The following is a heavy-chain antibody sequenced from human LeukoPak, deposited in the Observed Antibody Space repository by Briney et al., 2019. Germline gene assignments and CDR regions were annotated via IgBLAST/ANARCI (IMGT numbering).Heavy chain of an antibody. J-gene: IGHJ3*01. CDR2: IYSGGTT. Sequence: PGGSLRLSCAASGFTVSSNHMSWVRQAPGKGLKWVSSIYSGGTTYYADSVKGRFTISRDNSKNTLYLQMNTLRAEDTAVYYCARDADYGGSPDAFDVWGRGTIVTVSS. V-gene: IGHV3-53*01. D-gene: IGHD4-23*01. CDR3: ARDADYGGSPDAFDV. CDR1: GFTVSSNH.